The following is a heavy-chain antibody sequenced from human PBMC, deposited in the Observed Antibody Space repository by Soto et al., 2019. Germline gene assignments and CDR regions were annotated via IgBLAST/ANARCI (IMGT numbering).Heavy chain of an antibody. CDR1: GCTFSSYA. J-gene: IGHJ6*01. CDR2: IIPIFGTA. V-gene: IGHV1-69*13. Sequence: GASVKVSCKASGCTFSSYAISWVRQAPGQGLEWMGGIIPIFGTANYAQKFQGRVTITADESTSTAYMELSSLRSEDTAVYYCARDFSTSGSWSVLAAGYYYGMEVWGQRSRFIVS. D-gene: IGHD6-13*01. CDR3: ARDFSTSGSWSVLAAGYYYGMEV.